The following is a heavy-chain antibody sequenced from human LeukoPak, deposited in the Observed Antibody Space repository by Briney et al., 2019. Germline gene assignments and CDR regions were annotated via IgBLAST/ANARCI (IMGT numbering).Heavy chain of an antibody. V-gene: IGHV1-24*01. CDR3: TTDSGRSYSYFNF. Sequence: VASVKVSCKISGFGLSVLSIHWMRQAPGKGLEWVGGIRPETGEPIYAQKFQGRVTVTEDTVTDTGYMELRSLTSDDTAVYFCTTDSGRSYSYFNFWGQGTLVTVSS. D-gene: IGHD3-10*01. CDR2: IRPETGEP. CDR1: GFGLSVLS. J-gene: IGHJ4*02.